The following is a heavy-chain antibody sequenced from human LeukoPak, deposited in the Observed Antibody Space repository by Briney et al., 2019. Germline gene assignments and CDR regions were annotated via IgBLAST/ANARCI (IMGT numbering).Heavy chain of an antibody. CDR2: IYYTGST. J-gene: IGHJ3*02. Sequence: SETLSLTCIVSGGSISSSNYYWGWIRQPPGKGLEWIGTIYYTGSTYYNPSLKSRVTISVDTSKNQFSLKLSSVTAADTAVYYCARQDIVVVPAGAAFDIWGQGTMVTVSS. V-gene: IGHV4-39*01. CDR1: GGSISSSNYY. CDR3: ARQDIVVVPAGAAFDI. D-gene: IGHD2-2*01.